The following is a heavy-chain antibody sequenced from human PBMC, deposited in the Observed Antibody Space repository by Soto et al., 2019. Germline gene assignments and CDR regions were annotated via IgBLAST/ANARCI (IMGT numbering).Heavy chain of an antibody. Sequence: PGGSLRLSCAASGFTVPTNYMTWVRQAPGKGLEWVSVIYRSGAIYYPDSVRGRFTASRDYSHNTLYLQMDSLRVEDTAVYYCARDSGLIRGSYGVDVWGPGTTVTVSS. CDR3: ARDSGLIRGSYGVDV. J-gene: IGHJ6*02. V-gene: IGHV3-53*01. D-gene: IGHD3-10*01. CDR1: GFTVPTNY. CDR2: IYRSGAI.